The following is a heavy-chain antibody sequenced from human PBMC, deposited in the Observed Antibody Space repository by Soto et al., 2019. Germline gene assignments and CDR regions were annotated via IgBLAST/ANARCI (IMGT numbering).Heavy chain of an antibody. D-gene: IGHD2-15*01. CDR2: ISGSGGST. Sequence: GGSLRLSCAASGFTFSSYAMSWVRQAPGKGLEWVSAISGSGGSTYYADSVKGRFTISRDNSKNTLYLQMNSLRAEDTAVYYCATSSSPRPYCSGRSCNYVTFDYWGHGTLVTVSS. CDR3: ATSSSPRPYCSGRSCNYVTFDY. J-gene: IGHJ4*01. CDR1: GFTFSSYA. V-gene: IGHV3-23*01.